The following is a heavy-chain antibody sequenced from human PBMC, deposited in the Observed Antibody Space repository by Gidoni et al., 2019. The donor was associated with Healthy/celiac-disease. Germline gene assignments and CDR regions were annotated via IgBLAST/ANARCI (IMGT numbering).Heavy chain of an antibody. CDR2: ISGSGGST. Sequence: EVQLLESGGGLVQPGGSLRLSCAASGFPFSSYAMSWVRQAPGKGLEWVSAISGSGGSTYYADSVKGRFTISRDNSKNTLYLQMNSLRAEDTAVYYCAKDLWRLQFSRLIDYWGQGTLVTVSS. CDR3: AKDLWRLQFSRLIDY. J-gene: IGHJ4*02. V-gene: IGHV3-23*01. CDR1: GFPFSSYA. D-gene: IGHD6-25*01.